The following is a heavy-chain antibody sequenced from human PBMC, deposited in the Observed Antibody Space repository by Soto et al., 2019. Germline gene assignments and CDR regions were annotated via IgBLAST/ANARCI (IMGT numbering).Heavy chain of an antibody. CDR3: ARSFSGSQPQTDYYYYMDV. Sequence: HPGGSLRLSCAASGFTFSSYGMHWVRQAPGKGLEWVAVISYDGSNKYYADSVKGRFTISRDNSKNTLYLQMNSLRAEDTAVYYCARSFSGSQPQTDYYYYMDVWGKGTTVTVSS. V-gene: IGHV3-30*03. J-gene: IGHJ6*03. D-gene: IGHD3-10*01. CDR1: GFTFSSYG. CDR2: ISYDGSNK.